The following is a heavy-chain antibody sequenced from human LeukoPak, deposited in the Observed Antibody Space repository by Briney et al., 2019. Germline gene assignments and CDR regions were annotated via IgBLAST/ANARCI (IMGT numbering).Heavy chain of an antibody. CDR3: ARAWWYSSSWYVSYYYMDV. Sequence: ASVKVSCKASGYTFTSYGISWVRQAPRQGLEWMGWISAYNGNTNYAQKLQGRVTMTTDTSTSTAYMELRSLRSDDTAVYYCARAWWYSSSWYVSYYYMDVWGKGTTVTVSS. D-gene: IGHD6-13*01. J-gene: IGHJ6*03. CDR2: ISAYNGNT. V-gene: IGHV1-18*01. CDR1: GYTFTSYG.